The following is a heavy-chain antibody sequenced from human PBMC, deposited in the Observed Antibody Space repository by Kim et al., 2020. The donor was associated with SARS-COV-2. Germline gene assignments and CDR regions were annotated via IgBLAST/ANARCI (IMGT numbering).Heavy chain of an antibody. D-gene: IGHD4-4*01. J-gene: IGHJ6*02. CDR1: GFTFSSYA. CDR3: ARDLTTVSWTYYYYGMDV. V-gene: IGHV3-48*03. CDR2: ISGSGTTT. Sequence: GGSLRLSCAASGFTFSSYAMNWVRQAPGKGLEWVSYISGSGTTTYYADSMKGRFTISRDNAENSLYLQMNSLRAEDTAVYYCARDLTTVSWTYYYYGMDVWGQGTTVTVSS.